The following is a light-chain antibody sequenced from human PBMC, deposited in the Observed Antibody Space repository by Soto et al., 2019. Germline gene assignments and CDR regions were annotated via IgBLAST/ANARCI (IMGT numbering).Light chain of an antibody. CDR3: QQYGSSPLT. V-gene: IGKV3-20*01. J-gene: IGKJ4*01. CDR2: DAA. Sequence: EIGLTKSPGTLSLSTGERATLSCRASQSVSSSYLAWYQQKPGQAPRLLIYDAATRATGIPDRFSGSGSGTDFSLTISRLEPEDLAVYFCQQYGSSPLTFGGGTKVDIK. CDR1: QSVSSSY.